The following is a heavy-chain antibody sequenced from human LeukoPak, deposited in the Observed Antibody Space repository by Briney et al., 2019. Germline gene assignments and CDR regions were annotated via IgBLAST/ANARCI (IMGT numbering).Heavy chain of an antibody. J-gene: IGHJ4*02. CDR3: ARSMVRGVTNSKFDY. D-gene: IGHD3-10*01. CDR1: GFTFSSYA. Sequence: GGSLRLSCAASGFTFSSYAMSWVRQAPGKGLEWVSAINGSGGSTYYADSVKGRFTISRDNSKNTLYLQMNSLRAEDTAVYYCARSMVRGVTNSKFDYWGQGTLVTVSS. CDR2: INGSGGST. V-gene: IGHV3-23*01.